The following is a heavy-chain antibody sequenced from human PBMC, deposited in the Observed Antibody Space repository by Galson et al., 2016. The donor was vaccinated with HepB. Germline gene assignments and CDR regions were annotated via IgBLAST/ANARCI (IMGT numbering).Heavy chain of an antibody. CDR2: IYPADSDA. J-gene: IGHJ4*02. CDR3: ARTHGLSFGYLY. Sequence: QSGAEVKKPGESLKISCTGSGYAFTTHWIAWVRQMPGKGLEWMGIIYPADSDARYSPSFQGQVTISADKSISTAYLQWSSLKASDTAMYYCARTHGLSFGYLYWGQGTLVTVSS. D-gene: IGHD5-18*01. V-gene: IGHV5-51*01. CDR1: GYAFTTHW.